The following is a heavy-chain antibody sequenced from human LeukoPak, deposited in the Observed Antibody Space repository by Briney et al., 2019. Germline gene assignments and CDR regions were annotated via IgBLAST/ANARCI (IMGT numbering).Heavy chain of an antibody. D-gene: IGHD2-15*01. CDR3: ARGEDGY. Sequence: GGSLRLSCAASGFTFSNHYMSWIRQAPGKGLVWVSYISSRSSNKYYADSVKGRFTISRDNAKNSLYLQMNSLRAEDTAVYYCARGEDGYWGQGTLVTVS. CDR1: GFTFSNHY. CDR2: ISSRSSNK. J-gene: IGHJ4*02. V-gene: IGHV3-11*04.